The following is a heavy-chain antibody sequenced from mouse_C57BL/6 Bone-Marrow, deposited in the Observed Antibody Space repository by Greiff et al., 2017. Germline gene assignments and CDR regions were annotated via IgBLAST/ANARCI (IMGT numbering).Heavy chain of an antibody. CDR3: ARPGTGYWYFDV. J-gene: IGHJ1*03. CDR2: IYPGSGST. D-gene: IGHD4-1*01. CDR1: GYTFTSYW. V-gene: IGHV1-55*01. Sequence: QVHVKQPGAELVKPGASVKMSCKASGYTFTSYWITWVKQRPGQGLEWIGDIYPGSGSTNYNEKFKSKATLTVDTSSSTAYMQLSSLTSEDSAVYYCARPGTGYWYFDVWGTGTTVTVSS.